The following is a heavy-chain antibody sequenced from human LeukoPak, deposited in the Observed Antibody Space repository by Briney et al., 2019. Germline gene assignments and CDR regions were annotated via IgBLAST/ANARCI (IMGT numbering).Heavy chain of an antibody. Sequence: GGSLRLSCAASGFTFSSYSMNWVRQAPGKGLEWVSSISSSSSYIYYADSVKGRFTISRDNAKNSLYLQMNSLRAEDTAVYYCTREEQVGARSPYWGQGTLVIVSS. J-gene: IGHJ4*02. CDR3: TREEQVGARSPY. D-gene: IGHD4/OR15-4a*01. V-gene: IGHV3-21*01. CDR1: GFTFSSYS. CDR2: ISSSSSYI.